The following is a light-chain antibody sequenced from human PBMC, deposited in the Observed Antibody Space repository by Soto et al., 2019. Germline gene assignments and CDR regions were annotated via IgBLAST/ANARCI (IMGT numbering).Light chain of an antibody. V-gene: IGLV1-47*01. Sequence: QSVLTQPPSLSGTPGQTVTISCIGRRSNIGSAIVHWYLQIPGTAPKHLIYMNNQRPSGVPDRFSGSKSGTSASLVITGLRPEDEADYYCVAWDDNLSSRVFGGGTKLTVL. CDR3: VAWDDNLSSRV. J-gene: IGLJ3*02. CDR2: MNN. CDR1: RSNIGSAI.